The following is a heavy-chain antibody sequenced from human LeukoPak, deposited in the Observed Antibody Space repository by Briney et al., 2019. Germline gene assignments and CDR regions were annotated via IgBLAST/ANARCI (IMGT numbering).Heavy chain of an antibody. CDR1: RYTFTSYD. V-gene: IGHV1-8*01. CDR2: MNPNSGNT. CDR3: VRAIGIEVPGAGY. D-gene: IGHD3-22*01. J-gene: IGHJ4*02. Sequence: ASVKVSCTAYRYTFTSYDINWVRQAPGQGLEWMGWMNPNSGNTGYAQKFQGRVTMTRDTSTGTAYMELSSLRSEDTAVYYCVRAIGIEVPGAGYWGQGTLVTVSS.